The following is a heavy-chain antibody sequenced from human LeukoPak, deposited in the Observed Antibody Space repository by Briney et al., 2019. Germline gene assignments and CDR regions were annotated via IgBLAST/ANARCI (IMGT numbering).Heavy chain of an antibody. CDR3: AKGPVDTFDI. Sequence: GGSLTLSCAASGFTFSSYSMNWVRQPPGKGLEWVSSISSSSSYIYYADSVNGRFTISREHTNNKLYQQMNSLRTEAPAVDYSAKGPVDTFDIWGQGTMVTVSS. D-gene: IGHD3/OR15-3a*01. CDR1: GFTFSSYS. CDR2: ISSSSSYI. V-gene: IGHV3-21*01. J-gene: IGHJ3*02.